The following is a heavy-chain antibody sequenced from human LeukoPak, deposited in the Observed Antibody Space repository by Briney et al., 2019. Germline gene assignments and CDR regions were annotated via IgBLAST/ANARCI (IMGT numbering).Heavy chain of an antibody. D-gene: IGHD2-21*02. CDR3: VRARGDLSLDY. CDR2: TTHSGST. CDR1: IESFSGYY. J-gene: IGHJ4*02. Sequence: SETLSLTCAVYIESFSGYYWTWIRQPPGKGLEWIGETTHSGSTNYNPSLRSRVTISVDMSKNQFSLKLTSVTAADTAVYYCVRARGDLSLDYWGQGNLVTVSS. V-gene: IGHV4-34*01.